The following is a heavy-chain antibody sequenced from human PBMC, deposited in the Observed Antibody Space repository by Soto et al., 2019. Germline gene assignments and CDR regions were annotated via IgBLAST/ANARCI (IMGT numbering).Heavy chain of an antibody. J-gene: IGHJ4*02. CDR3: ARSSGWQFDF. D-gene: IGHD6-19*01. V-gene: IGHV4-59*01. CDR1: GDSISSYY. Sequence: SETLSLTCMVSGDSISSYYWSWIRQPPGKGLEWIGYIFDSGTTNYNPSLKSRVTISADTSKNQFSLRLSTVTAADTAVYYCARSSGWQFDFWGQGIMVT. CDR2: IFDSGTT.